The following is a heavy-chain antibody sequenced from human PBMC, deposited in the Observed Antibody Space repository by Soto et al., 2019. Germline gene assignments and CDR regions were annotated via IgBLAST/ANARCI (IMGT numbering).Heavy chain of an antibody. CDR1: GGSISSGGYY. V-gene: IGHV4-31*03. CDR2: IYYSGST. CDR3: AREVGGDYDPWYFDY. J-gene: IGHJ4*02. D-gene: IGHD4-17*01. Sequence: QVQLQESGPGLVKPSQTLSLTCTVSGGSISSGGYYWSWIRQHPGKGLEWIGYIYYSGSTYYNPSLKSRVTISVDTSKNQFSLKLSSVTAADTAVHYCAREVGGDYDPWYFDYWGQGTLVTVSS.